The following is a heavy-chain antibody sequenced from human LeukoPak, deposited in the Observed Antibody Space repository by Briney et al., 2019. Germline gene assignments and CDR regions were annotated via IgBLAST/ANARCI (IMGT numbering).Heavy chain of an antibody. V-gene: IGHV1-3*01. D-gene: IGHD2-2*01. CDR2: INGASNNI. J-gene: IGHJ4*02. Sequence: ASVNVSCKASGYTFTSYTIHWVRQAPGQRLEWMGWINGASNNIRYSQKFQGRVTFTRDTSASTAYMELSSLRSEDTAIYYCVRQCSSSCFDYWGQGTLVTVSS. CDR3: VRQCSSSCFDY. CDR1: GYTFTSYT.